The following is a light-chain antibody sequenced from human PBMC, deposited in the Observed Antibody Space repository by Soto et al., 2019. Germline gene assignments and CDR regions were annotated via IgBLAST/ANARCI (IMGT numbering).Light chain of an antibody. CDR2: LAS. J-gene: IGKJ1*01. CDR3: QRTYKSPLT. V-gene: IGKV1-39*01. Sequence: DIQMTQSPSSLSASVGDRVTITCRASQSISNYLNWYQQRPGKAPKLLIYLASSLSSGVPSKFSGSGSGTDFTLTIDDLQPEDSATYYYQRTYKSPLTFGRTIKVDIK. CDR1: QSISNY.